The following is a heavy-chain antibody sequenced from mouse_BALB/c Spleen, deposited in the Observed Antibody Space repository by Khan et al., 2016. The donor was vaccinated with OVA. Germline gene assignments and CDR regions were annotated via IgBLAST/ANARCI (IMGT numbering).Heavy chain of an antibody. CDR2: INPSTAYT. J-gene: IGHJ2*01. Sequence: LEESGAELAKPGASVKMSCKASGYTFINYWILWVKQRPGQGLEWIGYINPSTAYTEYNQNFKDKATLTADKSSRTAYMQLSSLTSEDSAVYYCARRGLRCDLDYWGQGTTLTVSS. D-gene: IGHD1-1*01. V-gene: IGHV1-7*01. CDR3: ARRGLRCDLDY. CDR1: GYTFINYW.